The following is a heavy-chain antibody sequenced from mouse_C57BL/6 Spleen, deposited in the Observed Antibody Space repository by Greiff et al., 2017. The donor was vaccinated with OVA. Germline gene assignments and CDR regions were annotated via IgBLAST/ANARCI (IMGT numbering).Heavy chain of an antibody. Sequence: EVQLVESGEGLVKPGGSLKLSCAASGFTFSSYAMSWVRQTPEKRLEWVAYLSSGGDYIYYADTVKGRFTSSRDNARNTLYLQMSSLKSEDTAMYYCTRDRRSYFDYWGQGTTLTVSS. CDR3: TRDRRSYFDY. V-gene: IGHV5-9-1*02. CDR1: GFTFSSYA. CDR2: LSSGGDYI. J-gene: IGHJ2*01.